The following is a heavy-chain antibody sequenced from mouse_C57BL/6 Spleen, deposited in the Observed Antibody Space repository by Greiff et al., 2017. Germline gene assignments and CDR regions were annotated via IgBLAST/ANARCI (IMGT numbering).Heavy chain of an antibody. D-gene: IGHD5-1*01. CDR3: ASSRSNYAMDY. CDR1: GYAFSSSW. V-gene: IGHV1-82*01. J-gene: IGHJ4*01. CDR2: IYPGDGDT. Sequence: VQLQQSGPELVKPGASVKISCKASGYAFSSSWMNWVKQRPGKGLEWIGRIYPGDGDTNYNEKFKGKATLTADKSSSTAYMQLSSLTSEDSAVYFCASSRSNYAMDYWGQGTSVTVSS.